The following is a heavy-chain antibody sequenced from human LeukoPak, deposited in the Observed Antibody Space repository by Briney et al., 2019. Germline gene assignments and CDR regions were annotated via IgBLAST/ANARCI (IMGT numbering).Heavy chain of an antibody. J-gene: IGHJ4*02. Sequence: GGSLRLSCAASGFTFSDYYMSWIRQAPGKGLEWVSYISNSDSTIYYADSVEGRFTISRDNAKNSLYLQMDSLRAEDTAVYYCAKRSKLSCSSTSCPLDYWGQGTLVTVSS. CDR2: ISNSDSTI. CDR1: GFTFSDYY. V-gene: IGHV3-11*01. D-gene: IGHD2-2*01. CDR3: AKRSKLSCSSTSCPLDY.